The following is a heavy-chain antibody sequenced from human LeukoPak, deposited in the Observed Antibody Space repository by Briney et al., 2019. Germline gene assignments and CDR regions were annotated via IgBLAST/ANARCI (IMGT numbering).Heavy chain of an antibody. CDR2: ISSGGSTT. Sequence: GGSLRLSCAASGFTFSSFEMKWVRQAPGEGLEWVSYISSGGSTTYYADSVKGRFTISRDNSKNTLYLQMNSLRAEDTAVYYCAKNQRGQGEYYYYMDVWGKGTTVTVSS. J-gene: IGHJ6*03. CDR3: AKNQRGQGEYYYYMDV. D-gene: IGHD5-24*01. V-gene: IGHV3-48*03. CDR1: GFTFSSFE.